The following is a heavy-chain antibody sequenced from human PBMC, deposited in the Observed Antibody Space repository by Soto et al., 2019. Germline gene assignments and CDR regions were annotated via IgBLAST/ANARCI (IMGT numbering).Heavy chain of an antibody. CDR2: ISGSGGTT. D-gene: IGHD6-19*01. J-gene: IGHJ4*02. CDR3: AKDGIAVAYYFDY. Sequence: LRLSCAASGFTFSTYAMSWVRQAPGKGLEWVSGISGSGGTTYYADSVKGRFTISRDNSKNTLYLQMNSLRAEDTAVYYCAKDGIAVAYYFDYWGQGTLVTVSS. CDR1: GFTFSTYA. V-gene: IGHV3-23*01.